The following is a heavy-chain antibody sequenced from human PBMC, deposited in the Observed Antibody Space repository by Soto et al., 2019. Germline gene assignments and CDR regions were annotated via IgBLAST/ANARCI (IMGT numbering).Heavy chain of an antibody. J-gene: IGHJ6*02. V-gene: IGHV3-30*18. D-gene: IGHD3-10*01. CDR3: AKDLKVSGSHYGTLKYDYGMDV. CDR2: IAYDGSLK. Sequence: QVQLVESGGGVVQPGGTLRLSCAASGFTFSSYGMQWVRQAPGKGLEWVAVIAYDGSLKYYVDSVKGRFTISRDNSKNTLYLQINILRAEDTAVYYCAKDLKVSGSHYGTLKYDYGMDVWGQGTTVSVSS. CDR1: GFTFSSYG.